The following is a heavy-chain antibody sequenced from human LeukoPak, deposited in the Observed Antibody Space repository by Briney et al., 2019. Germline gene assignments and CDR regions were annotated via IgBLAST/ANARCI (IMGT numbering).Heavy chain of an antibody. Sequence: GESLKISCKGSGYSFTSYWIGWVRQMPGKCLEWMGIIYPSDSDTRYSPSFQGQVTISADKSISTAYLQWSSLKTSDTAMYYCARRVSIRHALDIWGQGTMVTVSS. D-gene: IGHD5/OR15-5a*01. CDR1: GYSFTSYW. J-gene: IGHJ3*02. CDR2: IYPSDSDT. CDR3: ARRVSIRHALDI. V-gene: IGHV5-51*01.